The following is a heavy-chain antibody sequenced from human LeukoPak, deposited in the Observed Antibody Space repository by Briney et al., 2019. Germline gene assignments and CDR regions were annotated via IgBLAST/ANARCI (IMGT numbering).Heavy chain of an antibody. CDR2: MNPNSGNT. J-gene: IGHJ6*03. V-gene: IGHV1-8*03. CDR3: ARGPYYGSGSPHLYYYYYYMDA. CDR1: GYTFTSYY. D-gene: IGHD3-10*01. Sequence: GASVKVSCKASGYTFTSYYMHWVRQAPGQGLEWMGWMNPNSGNTGYAQKFQGRVTITRNTSISTAYMELSSLRSEDTAVYYCARGPYYGSGSPHLYYYYYYMDAWGKGTTVTVSS.